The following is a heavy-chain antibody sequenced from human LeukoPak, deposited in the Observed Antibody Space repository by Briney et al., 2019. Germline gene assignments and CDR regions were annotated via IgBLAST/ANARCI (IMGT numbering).Heavy chain of an antibody. CDR1: GGSFSTYA. J-gene: IGHJ4*02. CDR3: ATGIVGATTCMLDY. CDR2: ITPIFGTA. D-gene: IGHD1-26*01. V-gene: IGHV1-69*13. Sequence: ASVKVSCKASGGSFSTYAISWVRQAPGQGLEWMGGITPIFGTARYAQKFQGRVTITADESTSTAYMELSSLRSEDTAVYYCATGIVGATTCMLDYWGQGTLVTVSS.